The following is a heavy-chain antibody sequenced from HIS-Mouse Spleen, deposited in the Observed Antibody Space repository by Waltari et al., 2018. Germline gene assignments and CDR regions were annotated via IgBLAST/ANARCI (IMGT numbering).Heavy chain of an antibody. CDR1: GGPISSSSYY. D-gene: IGHD6-13*01. Sequence: LQLQESGPGLVKPSETLSPTCTVSGGPISSSSYYWAWIRQPPGKGREWIGSIYYSGSTYYNPSLKSRVTISVDTSKNQFSLKLSSVTAADTAVYYCAREIPYSSSWYDWYFDLWGRGTLVTVSS. CDR3: AREIPYSSSWYDWYFDL. J-gene: IGHJ2*01. CDR2: IYYSGST. V-gene: IGHV4-39*07.